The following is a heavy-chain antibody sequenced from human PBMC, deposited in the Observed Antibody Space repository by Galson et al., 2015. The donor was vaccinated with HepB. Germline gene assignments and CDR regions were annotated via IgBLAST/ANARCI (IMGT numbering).Heavy chain of an antibody. D-gene: IGHD3-10*01. Sequence: SLRLSCAASGFTFSSYSMNWVRQAPGKGLEWVSYISSSSSTIYYADSVKGRFTISRDNAKNSLYLQMNSLRDEDTAVYYCARDQSSGYYGSGSNNWFDPWGQGTLVTVSS. J-gene: IGHJ5*02. CDR3: ARDQSSGYYGSGSNNWFDP. CDR1: GFTFSSYS. V-gene: IGHV3-48*02. CDR2: ISSSSSTI.